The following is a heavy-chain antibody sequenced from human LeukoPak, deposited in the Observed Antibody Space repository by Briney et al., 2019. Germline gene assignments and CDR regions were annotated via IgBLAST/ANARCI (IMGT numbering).Heavy chain of an antibody. Sequence: PGGSLRLSCAASGFTFSSYGMHWVRQAPGKGLEWVAFIRYDGNNKYYADSVKGRFTISRDNSKNTLYLQMNSLRAEDTAVYYCAGEAFSGIAAAGTLGYWGQGTLVTVSS. J-gene: IGHJ4*02. CDR2: IRYDGNNK. V-gene: IGHV3-30*02. D-gene: IGHD6-13*01. CDR1: GFTFSSYG. CDR3: AGEAFSGIAAAGTLGY.